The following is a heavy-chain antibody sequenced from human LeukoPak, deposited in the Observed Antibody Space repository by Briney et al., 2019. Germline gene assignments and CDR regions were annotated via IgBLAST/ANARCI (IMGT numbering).Heavy chain of an antibody. D-gene: IGHD3-10*01. CDR2: INQDGSEK. CDR1: RFTFSSYW. J-gene: IGHJ4*02. V-gene: IGHV3-7*01. CDR3: ARDWAHYYGSGNLYYFDY. Sequence: PGGSLRLSCAASRFTFSSYWMSWVRQAPGKGLEWVANINQDGSEKYYVDSVKGRFTISRDNAKNSLYLQMNSLRAEDTAVYYCARDWAHYYGSGNLYYFDYWGQGTLVTVSS.